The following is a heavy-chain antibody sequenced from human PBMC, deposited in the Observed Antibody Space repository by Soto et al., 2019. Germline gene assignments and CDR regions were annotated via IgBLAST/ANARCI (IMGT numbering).Heavy chain of an antibody. CDR1: RFTVKSYS. CDR2: ISSSSSYI. Sequence: PAWSLSLFRAASRFTVKSYSMHWVRQAPGKGLEWVSSISSSSSYIYYADPVKGRFTISRDNAKNSLYLQMNSLRAEDTAVYYCARDTRSSGGSAPDYWGQGTLVTVSS. V-gene: IGHV3-21*01. D-gene: IGHD2-15*01. J-gene: IGHJ4*02. CDR3: ARDTRSSGGSAPDY.